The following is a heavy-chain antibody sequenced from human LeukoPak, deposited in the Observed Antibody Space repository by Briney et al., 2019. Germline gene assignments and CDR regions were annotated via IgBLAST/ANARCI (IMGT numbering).Heavy chain of an antibody. Sequence: ASVKVSCKASGYTFTGYYMHWVRRAPGQGLEWMGWINPNSGGTNYAQKFQGRVTMTRDTSISTAYMELSRLRSDDTAVYYCARDRGPLYYYDSSGYPLYYFDYWGQGTLVTVSS. J-gene: IGHJ4*02. D-gene: IGHD3-22*01. CDR2: INPNSGGT. CDR1: GYTFTGYY. CDR3: ARDRGPLYYYDSSGYPLYYFDY. V-gene: IGHV1-2*02.